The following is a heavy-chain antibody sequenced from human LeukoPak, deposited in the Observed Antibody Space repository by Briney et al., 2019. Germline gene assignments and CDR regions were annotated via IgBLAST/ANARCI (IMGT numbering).Heavy chain of an antibody. J-gene: IGHJ4*02. CDR3: AKERQTGDYFTSDY. D-gene: IGHD4-17*01. CDR1: GFTFSSYT. Sequence: PEGSLRLSCTASGFTFSSYTMSWVRQAPGEGLEWLSAINGRGITYYAGSVKGRFTISRDNSENTLYLQMNSLTVDDTAVYFCAKERQTGDYFTSDYWGQGTLVTVSS. CDR2: INGRGIT. V-gene: IGHV3-23*01.